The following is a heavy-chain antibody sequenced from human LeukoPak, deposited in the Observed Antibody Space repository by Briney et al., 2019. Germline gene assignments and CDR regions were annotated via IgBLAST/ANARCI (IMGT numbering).Heavy chain of an antibody. CDR2: VYYTGNT. D-gene: IGHD6-19*01. V-gene: IGHV4-39*01. J-gene: IGHJ3*01. Sequence: SETLSLTCAVSGDSISYHNYYWDWIRQPPGKGLEWIGTVYYTGNTYYNPSLKSRVAISVDTSKNQFSLQLTSMTAADMAVYYCARLRAMAGHRGGFDFRGRGTIVTVSS. CDR3: ARLRAMAGHRGGFDF. CDR1: GDSISYHNYY.